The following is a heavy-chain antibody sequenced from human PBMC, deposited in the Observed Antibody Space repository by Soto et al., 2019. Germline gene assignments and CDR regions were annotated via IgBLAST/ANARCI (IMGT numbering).Heavy chain of an antibody. CDR1: GFTFSSYS. V-gene: IGHV3-21*01. J-gene: IGHJ5*02. D-gene: IGHD5-12*01. CDR2: ISSSSSYI. Sequence: EVQLVESGGGLVKPGGSLRLSCAASGFTFSSYSMNWVRQAPGKGLEWVSSISSSSSYIYYADSVKGRFTISRDNAKNSLYLQMNSLRAEDTAVYYCARGMVATSSYNWFDPWGQGTLVTVSS. CDR3: ARGMVATSSYNWFDP.